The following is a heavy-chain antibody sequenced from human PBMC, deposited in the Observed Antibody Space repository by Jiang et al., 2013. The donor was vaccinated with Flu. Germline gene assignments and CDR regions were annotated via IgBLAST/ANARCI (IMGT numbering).Heavy chain of an antibody. CDR1: GFTFSSYG. J-gene: IGHJ3*02. CDR3: ARADSSGSEDAFDI. Sequence: VQLVESGGGVVQPGRSLRLSCAASGFTFSSYGMHWVRQAPGKGLEWVAVIWYDGSNKYYADSVKGRFTISRDNSKNTLYLQMNSLRAEDTAVYYCARADSSGSEDAFDIWGQGTMVTVSS. V-gene: IGHV3-33*01. D-gene: IGHD3-22*01. CDR2: IWYDGSNK.